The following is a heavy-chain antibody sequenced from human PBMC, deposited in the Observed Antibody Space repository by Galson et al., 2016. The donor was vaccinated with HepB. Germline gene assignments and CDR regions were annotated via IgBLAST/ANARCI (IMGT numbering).Heavy chain of an antibody. V-gene: IGHV1-69*10. CDR1: GVTLRNFG. CDR3: ATDVSYCRSTSCSDDF. Sequence: SVKVSCKASGVTLRNFGVTWVRQAPGQGFEWMGQLIVFPKIVNYAQKFQGRITMTADTSSSTVYLELTSLIFEDTAVYYCATDVSYCRSTSCSDDFWGQGTLVTVSS. D-gene: IGHD2-2*01. J-gene: IGHJ4*02. CDR2: LIVFPKIV.